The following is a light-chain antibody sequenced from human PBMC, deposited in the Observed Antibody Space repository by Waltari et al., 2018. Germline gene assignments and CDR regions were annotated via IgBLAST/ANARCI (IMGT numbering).Light chain of an antibody. CDR1: QSFTSIS. CDR3: QQYDGEVVT. J-gene: IGKJ4*01. CDR2: GTS. V-gene: IGKV3-20*01. Sequence: DIVLPPSPGTLSLSPGERATHSCRASQSFTSISLTWYQQKLGQAPRLLIYGTSSRATGIPDRFSGSGSGTDFTLTISRLEAEDVAVYYCQQYDGEVVTFGGGTKVEI.